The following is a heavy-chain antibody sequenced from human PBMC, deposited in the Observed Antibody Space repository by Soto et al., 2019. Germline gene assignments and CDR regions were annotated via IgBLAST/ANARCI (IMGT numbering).Heavy chain of an antibody. V-gene: IGHV3-23*01. Sequence: PRGSLRISCVSSVFSFSTYAMSWVRQAPGKGLEWVSAISAGGSDTYYADSVKGRVTISRDNSIKTLFLQMSSLRTEDTAVYYCAHPRGYGVFDAYDIWGQGAMVTVSS. CDR1: VFSFSTYA. CDR3: AHPRGYGVFDAYDI. J-gene: IGHJ3*02. D-gene: IGHD4-17*01. CDR2: ISAGGSDT.